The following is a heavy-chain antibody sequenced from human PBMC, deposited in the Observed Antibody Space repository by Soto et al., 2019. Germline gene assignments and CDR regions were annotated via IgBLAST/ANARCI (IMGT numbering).Heavy chain of an antibody. J-gene: IGHJ4*02. D-gene: IGHD1-26*01. CDR1: GGSISSGGYS. Sequence: QLQLQESGSGLVKPSQTLSLTCAVSGGSISSGGYSWSWIRQPPGKGLEWIGYIYHSGSTYYNPSLKRRVTRSVDRSKNQFSLKLSSVLAADTAVDYCAAGGGRPPDYWGQGTLVTVSS. CDR2: IYHSGST. CDR3: AAGGGRPPDY. V-gene: IGHV4-30-2*01.